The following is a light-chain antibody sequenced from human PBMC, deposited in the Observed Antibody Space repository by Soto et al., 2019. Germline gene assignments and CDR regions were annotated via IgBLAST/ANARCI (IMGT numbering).Light chain of an antibody. Sequence: QSALTQPPSASGSPGQSVTISCTGTSSDVGGYNYVSWYQQHPGKAPKLMIYEVTKRPSGVPDRFSDSKSGNTASLTVSGLQAEDEADYYCSSYADSNNLLFGGGTKLTVL. V-gene: IGLV2-8*01. CDR2: EVT. CDR1: SSDVGGYNY. CDR3: SSYADSNNLL. J-gene: IGLJ3*02.